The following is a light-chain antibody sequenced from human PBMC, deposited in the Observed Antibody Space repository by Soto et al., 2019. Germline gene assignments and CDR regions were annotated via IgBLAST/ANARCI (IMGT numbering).Light chain of an antibody. J-gene: IGKJ1*01. CDR1: QTISGW. CDR3: QQYNSYS. Sequence: IQMTQSPSTLAGSVGDRVTITCGASQTISGWLAWYQQKPGKAPKLLIYKASTLKSGVPSRFSGSGSGTEFTLTISSLQPDDFATYYCQQYNSYSFGQGTKVDIK. CDR2: KAS. V-gene: IGKV1-5*03.